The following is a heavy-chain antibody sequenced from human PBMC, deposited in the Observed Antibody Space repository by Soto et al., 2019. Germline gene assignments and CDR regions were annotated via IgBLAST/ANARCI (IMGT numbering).Heavy chain of an antibody. Sequence: TGGSLRLSCAASGFTFDDYAMHWVRQAPGKGLEWVSGITWNSGNIHYADSVKGRFTISRDNAKNSLYLHMNSLRAEDTALYYCAKGVAATPSVPYMDVWGKGTTVTVSS. CDR2: ITWNSGNI. D-gene: IGHD2-15*01. CDR3: AKGVAATPSVPYMDV. V-gene: IGHV3-9*01. CDR1: GFTFDDYA. J-gene: IGHJ6*03.